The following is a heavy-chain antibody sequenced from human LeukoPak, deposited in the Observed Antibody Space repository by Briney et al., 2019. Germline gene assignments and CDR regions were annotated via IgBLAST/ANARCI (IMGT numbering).Heavy chain of an antibody. D-gene: IGHD2-15*01. J-gene: IGHJ5*02. CDR3: AREIVVVVAATNLYNWFDP. Sequence: SETLSLTCAVYGGSFSGYYWSWIRQPPGKGLEWIGEINHSGGTNYNPSLKSRVTISVDTSKNQFSLKLSSVTAADTAVYCCAREIVVVVAATNLYNWFDPWGQGTLVTVSS. CDR2: INHSGGT. V-gene: IGHV4-34*01. CDR1: GGSFSGYY.